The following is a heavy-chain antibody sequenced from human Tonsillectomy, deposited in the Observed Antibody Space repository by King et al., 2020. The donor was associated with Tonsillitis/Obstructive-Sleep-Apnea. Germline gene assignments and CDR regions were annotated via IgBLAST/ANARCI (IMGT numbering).Heavy chain of an antibody. V-gene: IGHV2-70*11. Sequence: TLKESGPALVKPTQTLTLTCTFSGFSLSTSGMCVSWIRQPPGNALEWLARIDLDDDKYYSTSLKTRLTTSKDTSKNQAVLTMTNMDPVDTATYYCARTSPRYCSGGSCYSGYYYMDVWGKGTTVTVSS. CDR2: IDLDDDK. CDR3: ARTSPRYCSGGSCYSGYYYMDV. J-gene: IGHJ6*03. D-gene: IGHD2-15*01. CDR1: GFSLSTSGMC.